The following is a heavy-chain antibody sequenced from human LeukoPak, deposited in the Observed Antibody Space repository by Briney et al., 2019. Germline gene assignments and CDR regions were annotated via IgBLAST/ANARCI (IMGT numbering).Heavy chain of an antibody. V-gene: IGHV1-2*06. CDR3: ARSDAFDI. J-gene: IGHJ3*02. Sequence: ASVKVSCKASGYTFTSHDINWVRQAPGQGLEWMGRINPNSGGTNYAQKFQGRVTMTRDTSISTAYMELSRLRSDDTAVYYCARSDAFDIWGQGTMVTVSS. CDR2: INPNSGGT. CDR1: GYTFTSHD.